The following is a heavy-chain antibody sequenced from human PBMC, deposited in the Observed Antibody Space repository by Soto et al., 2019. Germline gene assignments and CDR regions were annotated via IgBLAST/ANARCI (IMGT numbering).Heavy chain of an antibody. D-gene: IGHD3-22*01. J-gene: IGHJ4*02. CDR2: INHSGST. CDR3: ARGYYDSSGLKIN. Sequence: SETLSLTCAVYGGSFSGYYWSWIRQPPGKGLEWIGEINHSGSTNYNPSLKSRITISVDTSKNQFSLKLSSVTAADTAVYYCARGYYDSSGLKINWGQGTLVTV. CDR1: GGSFSGYY. V-gene: IGHV4-34*01.